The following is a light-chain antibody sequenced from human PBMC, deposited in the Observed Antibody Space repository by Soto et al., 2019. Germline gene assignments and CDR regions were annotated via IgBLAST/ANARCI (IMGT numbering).Light chain of an antibody. J-gene: IGLJ1*01. V-gene: IGLV3-1*01. Sequence: SYELTQPPSVSVSPGQTASITCSGDKLGDKYPCWYQQKPGQSPVLVISRDNKRPSGSPARFSGSSSGNTATLTISGTQAMDEADYYCQAWDSSASYVFGTGTKLTV. CDR2: RDN. CDR1: KLGDKY. CDR3: QAWDSSASYV.